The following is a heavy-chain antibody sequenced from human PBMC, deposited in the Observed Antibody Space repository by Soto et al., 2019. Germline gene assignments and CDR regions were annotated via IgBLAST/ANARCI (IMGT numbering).Heavy chain of an antibody. CDR1: GFTFSSYS. J-gene: IGHJ4*02. V-gene: IGHV3-48*01. Sequence: VGSLRLSCAASGFTFSSYSMNWVRQAPGKGLEWVSYISSSSSTIYYADSVKGRFTISRDNAKNSLHLQMNSLRAEDTAVYYCARDKRGVAGLIDYWGQGTLVTVSS. D-gene: IGHD6-19*01. CDR2: ISSSSSTI. CDR3: ARDKRGVAGLIDY.